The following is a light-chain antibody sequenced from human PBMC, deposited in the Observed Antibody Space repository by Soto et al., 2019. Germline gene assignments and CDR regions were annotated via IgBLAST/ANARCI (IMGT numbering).Light chain of an antibody. V-gene: IGKV1-39*01. CDR2: ATS. CDR3: QQGYSTQWT. Sequence: DIPMTQSPSSLSASVGARVSITCRASQDIRSYLKWYQQKPGKAPELLIYATSNLQSGVPPRFSASGSGTDFTLTSSSLQPEDFATYYCQQGYSTQWTSGQGTQVEIK. CDR1: QDIRSY. J-gene: IGKJ1*01.